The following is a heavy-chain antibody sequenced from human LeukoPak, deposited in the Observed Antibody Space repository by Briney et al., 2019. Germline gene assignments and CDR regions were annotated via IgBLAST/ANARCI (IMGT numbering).Heavy chain of an antibody. Sequence: KPGESLKISCKGSGYSFTSYWIGWVRQMPGKGLEWMGIIYPGDSDTRYSPSFQGQVTISADKSISTAYLQWSSLKASDTAMYYCARLNLDVVVVAATLHNWFDPWGQGTLVTVSS. V-gene: IGHV5-51*01. CDR1: GYSFTSYW. CDR2: IYPGDSDT. J-gene: IGHJ5*02. CDR3: ARLNLDVVVVAATLHNWFDP. D-gene: IGHD2-15*01.